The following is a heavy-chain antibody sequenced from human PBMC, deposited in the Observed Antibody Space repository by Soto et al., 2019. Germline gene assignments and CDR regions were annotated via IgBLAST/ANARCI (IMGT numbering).Heavy chain of an antibody. CDR1: GGTFSSYA. D-gene: IGHD5-12*01. J-gene: IGHJ4*02. CDR2: IVPIVDTS. CDR3: VRVVAIPGYPDN. Sequence: QVQLVQSGAEVRQHASSVKVSCKTSGGTFSSYAISWVRQAPGQGLEWMGGIVPIVDTSTYAQKFQGRVTITADESTSTVYMELSSLRSDDTAIYYCVRVVAIPGYPDNWGQGTLVTVSS. V-gene: IGHV1-69*12.